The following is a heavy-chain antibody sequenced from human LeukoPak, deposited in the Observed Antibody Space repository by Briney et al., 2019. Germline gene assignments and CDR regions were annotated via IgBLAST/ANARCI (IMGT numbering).Heavy chain of an antibody. CDR3: ARGWVDDYGDSVVDY. CDR1: GGSFSGYY. V-gene: IGHV4-34*01. Sequence: PSETLSLTCAVYGGSFSGYYWSWIRQPPGKGLEWIGEINHSGSTNYNPSLKSRVTISVDTSKNQFSLKLSSVTAADTAVYYCARGWVDDYGDSVVDYWGQGTLVTVSS. CDR2: INHSGST. D-gene: IGHD4-17*01. J-gene: IGHJ4*02.